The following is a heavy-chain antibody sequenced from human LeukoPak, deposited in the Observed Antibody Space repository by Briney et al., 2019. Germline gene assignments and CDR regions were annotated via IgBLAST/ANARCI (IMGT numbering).Heavy chain of an antibody. CDR3: AKAGNGYCSSTSCYVDY. CDR1: GFTFSSYG. CDR2: ISGSGGST. Sequence: GGSLRLSCAASGFTFSSYGMHWVRQAPGKGLEWVSAISGSGGSTYYADSVKGRLTISRDNSKNTLYLQMNSLRAEDTAVYYCAKAGNGYCSSTSCYVDYWGQGTLVTVSS. D-gene: IGHD2-2*01. J-gene: IGHJ4*02. V-gene: IGHV3-23*01.